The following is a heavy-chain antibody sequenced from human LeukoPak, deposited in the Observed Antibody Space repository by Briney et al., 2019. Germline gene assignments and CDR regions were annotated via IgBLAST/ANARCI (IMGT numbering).Heavy chain of an antibody. J-gene: IGHJ5*02. CDR2: IYYSGST. CDR1: GFTVSSNH. Sequence: GSLRLSCAASGFTVSSNHMSWVRQPPGKGLGWIGSIYYSGSTYYNPSLKSRVTISIDTSRKQFSLKLSSVTAADTAVYYCARDHHWGQGTLVTVSS. CDR3: ARDHH. V-gene: IGHV4-39*07.